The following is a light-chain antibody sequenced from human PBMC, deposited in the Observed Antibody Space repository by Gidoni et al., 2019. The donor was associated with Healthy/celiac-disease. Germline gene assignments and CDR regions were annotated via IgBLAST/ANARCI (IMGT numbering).Light chain of an antibody. Sequence: EIVITQSPATLSVSPGERATLSCRASQNVSSNLAGYQQKPGQAPRLLIYGASTRATGIPARLSGSGSGTEFALTISSLQSEDFAVYYCQQYNNWPLTFGGGTKVEIK. CDR2: GAS. V-gene: IGKV3-15*01. J-gene: IGKJ4*01. CDR3: QQYNNWPLT. CDR1: QNVSSN.